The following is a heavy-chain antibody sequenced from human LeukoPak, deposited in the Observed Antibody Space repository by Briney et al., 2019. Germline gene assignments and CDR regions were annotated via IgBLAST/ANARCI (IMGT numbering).Heavy chain of an antibody. CDR3: ARYAYGSGPFDY. CDR1: GGSISSYY. J-gene: IGHJ4*02. D-gene: IGHD6-19*01. Sequence: PETLSLTCTVSGGSISSYYWSWIRQPPGKGLEWIGYIYYSGDTNYNPSLKSRVTISVDTSKNQFSLQLNSVTAADTAVYYCARYAYGSGPFDYWGQGTLITVSS. CDR2: IYYSGDT. V-gene: IGHV4-59*01.